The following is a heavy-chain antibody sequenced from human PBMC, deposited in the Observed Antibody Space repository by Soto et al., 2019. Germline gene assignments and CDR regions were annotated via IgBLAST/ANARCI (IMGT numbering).Heavy chain of an antibody. J-gene: IGHJ4*02. CDR2: ISGSGGST. CDR3: AKAYGYSYGYFDY. V-gene: IGHV3-23*01. D-gene: IGHD5-18*01. Sequence: EVQLLESGGGLVQPGGSLRLSCAASGFTFSSYAMSWVRQAPGKGLEWVSAISGSGGSTYYADSVKGRFTISRDNSKSTLYLQMNSLRAEDTAVYYCAKAYGYSYGYFDYWGQGTLVTVSS. CDR1: GFTFSSYA.